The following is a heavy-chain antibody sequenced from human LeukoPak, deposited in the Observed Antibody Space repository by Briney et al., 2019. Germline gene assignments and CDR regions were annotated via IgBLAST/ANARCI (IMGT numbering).Heavy chain of an antibody. D-gene: IGHD3-16*01. CDR2: ISTSVSTT. CDR3: ARDTSHDIGGIRNAFDI. Sequence: GGSLRLSCAASGFRFSDYYMSWLRQAPGKGLEWVSHISTSVSTTYYADSVKGRFTISRDNAKNSLYLQMNSLRAEDTAIYYCARDTSHDIGGIRNAFDIWGQGTMVTVSS. J-gene: IGHJ3*02. V-gene: IGHV3-11*04. CDR1: GFRFSDYY.